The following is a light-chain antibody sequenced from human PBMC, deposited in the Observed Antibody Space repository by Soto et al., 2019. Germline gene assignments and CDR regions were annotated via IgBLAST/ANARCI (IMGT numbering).Light chain of an antibody. J-gene: IGKJ2*01. CDR1: QSISSW. CDR3: QQYNSYLYT. Sequence: DIQMTQSPSTLSASVGDRVTITCRASQSISSWLAWYQQKPGKAPKLLIYDASSLESGVPSRFSGSGSRTEFTLPISSLQPDDFATYYCQQYNSYLYTFGQGTKLEIK. V-gene: IGKV1-5*01. CDR2: DAS.